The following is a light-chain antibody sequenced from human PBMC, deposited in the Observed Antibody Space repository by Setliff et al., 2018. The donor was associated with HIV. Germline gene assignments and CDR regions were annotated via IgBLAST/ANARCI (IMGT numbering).Light chain of an antibody. J-gene: IGLJ3*02. CDR3: QSYDNSLRAWV. CDR1: NIAAIHE. CDR2: RNN. Sequence: QSVLTQPPSVYGAPGQTVTISCTANIAAIHEVHWYQQLPGTAPKVVIHRNNHRASGVPDRFSGSRSGTSASLAITGLQADYEADYYCQSYDNSLRAWVFGGGTKVTVL. V-gene: IGLV1-40*01.